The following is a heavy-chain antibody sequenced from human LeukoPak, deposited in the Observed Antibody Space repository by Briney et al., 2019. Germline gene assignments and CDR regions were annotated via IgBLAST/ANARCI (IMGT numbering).Heavy chain of an antibody. V-gene: IGHV3-48*01. D-gene: IGHD6-13*01. J-gene: IGHJ3*02. CDR2: ISSSSSTI. Sequence: PGGSLRLSCAASGFTFSSYSMNWVRQAPGKGLEWVSYISSSSSTIYYADSVKGRFTISRDNAKNSLYLQMNSLRAEDTAVYYCARSLWAAVRSAFDIWGQGTMVTVSS. CDR1: GFTFSSYS. CDR3: ARSLWAAVRSAFDI.